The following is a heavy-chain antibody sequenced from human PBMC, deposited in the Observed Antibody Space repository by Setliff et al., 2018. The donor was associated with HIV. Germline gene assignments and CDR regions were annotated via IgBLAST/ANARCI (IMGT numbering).Heavy chain of an antibody. CDR1: GGTFRKYS. D-gene: IGHD3-3*01. V-gene: IGHV1-69*13. CDR2: VIPIFGST. J-gene: IGHJ6*03. Sequence: SVKVSCKASGGTFRKYSINWVRQAPGQGLEWMGGVIPIFGSTTFAQKFQGRVTITADESTSTAYMELSSLRSEDTAVYYCARGPSVFGVAFYYYYYMDVWGKGTTVTVSS. CDR3: ARGPSVFGVAFYYYYYMDV.